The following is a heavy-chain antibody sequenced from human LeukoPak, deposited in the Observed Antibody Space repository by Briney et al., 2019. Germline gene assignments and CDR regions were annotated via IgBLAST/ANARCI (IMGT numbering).Heavy chain of an antibody. CDR2: TYFRDKWYN. D-gene: IGHD1-14*01. CDR3: VMSLAAAGATWFDL. CDR1: GDTVSNNSAA. V-gene: IGHV6-1*01. Sequence: SQTLSLTCAISGDTVSNNSAAWDCIRQSPSRGLEWLGRTYFRDKWYNDYADSVRSRITIRPDTSRNQFSLQLKSVTPEDTAVFYCVMSLAAAGATWFDLWGQGTLVTVSA. J-gene: IGHJ5*02.